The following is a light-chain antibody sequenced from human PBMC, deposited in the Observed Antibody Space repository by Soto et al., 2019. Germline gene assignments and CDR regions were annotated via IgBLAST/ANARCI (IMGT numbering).Light chain of an antibody. CDR1: SSDVGSFNR. V-gene: IGLV2-18*02. Sequence: QPVLTQPPSVSGSPGQSVAISCTGTSSDVGSFNRVSWYQQSPGTAPKLIIYDVNNRPSGVPDRFSGSKSGNAASLTISGLQAEDESDYYCSSFTTSDTYVFGTGTKVTVL. CDR3: SSFTTSDTYV. CDR2: DVN. J-gene: IGLJ1*01.